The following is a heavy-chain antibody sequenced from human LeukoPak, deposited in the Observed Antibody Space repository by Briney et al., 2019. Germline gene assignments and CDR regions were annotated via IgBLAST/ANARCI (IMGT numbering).Heavy chain of an antibody. V-gene: IGHV3-74*03. J-gene: IGHJ4*02. D-gene: IGHD5-24*01. CDR1: GFMFSNFW. Sequence: GGSLRLSCAASGFMFSNFWMHWVRQAPGKGLEWVSFTSNDGTTKEYADSVKGRFTISRDNTRNTVDLQMNGLSAEDTAVYYCARGDGGFDYWGQGSLVTVSS. CDR3: ARGDGGFDY. CDR2: TSNDGTTK.